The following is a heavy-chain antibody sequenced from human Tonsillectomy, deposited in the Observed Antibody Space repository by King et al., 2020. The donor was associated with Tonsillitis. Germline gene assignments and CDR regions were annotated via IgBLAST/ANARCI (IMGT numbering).Heavy chain of an antibody. CDR3: ASGYRRSYALDV. D-gene: IGHD1-26*01. V-gene: IGHV4-31*03. J-gene: IGHJ6*02. CDR2: IYYSGST. CDR1: GGSISSGGYY. Sequence: QLQESGPGLVKPSQTLSLTCTVSGGSISSGGYYWSWIRQNPGKGLEWIGYIYYSGSTYYNPSLKSRVTISVDTSKDQFSLKLSSVTAADTAVYYCASGYRRSYALDVWGQGTTVAVSS.